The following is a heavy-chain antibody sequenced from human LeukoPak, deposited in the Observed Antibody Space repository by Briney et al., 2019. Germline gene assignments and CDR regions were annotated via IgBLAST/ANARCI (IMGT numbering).Heavy chain of an antibody. CDR3: ARAIDDSSGDAFDI. CDR1: GDSVSSNGAA. V-gene: IGHV6-1*01. CDR2: TYYRSKWYN. Sequence: SQTLSLTCAISGDSVSSNGAAWNWIRQSPSRGLEWLGRTYYRSKWYNDYAVSVKSRITINPDTSKNQLSLQLNSVTPEDTAVYYCARAIDDSSGDAFDIWGQGTMVTVSS. D-gene: IGHD3-22*01. J-gene: IGHJ3*02.